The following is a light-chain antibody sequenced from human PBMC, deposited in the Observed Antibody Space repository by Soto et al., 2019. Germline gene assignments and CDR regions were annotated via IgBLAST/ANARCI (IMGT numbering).Light chain of an antibody. Sequence: QSVLTQPPSVSGAPGQRVPLSCTGSSSNIGAGYDVHWYQQLPGKAPKVLIYGNTNRPSGVPDRFSGSKSGTSASLAITGLQADDEANYYCQSYDSSLSGLVFGEGTKLTVL. V-gene: IGLV1-40*01. CDR2: GNT. J-gene: IGLJ3*02. CDR1: SSNIGAGYD. CDR3: QSYDSSLSGLV.